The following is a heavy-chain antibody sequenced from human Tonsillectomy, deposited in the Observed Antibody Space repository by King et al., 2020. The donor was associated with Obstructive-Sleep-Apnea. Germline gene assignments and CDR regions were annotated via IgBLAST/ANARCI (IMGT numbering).Heavy chain of an antibody. CDR1: GGPISSYY. D-gene: IGHD1-26*01. CDR3: ASSRWELYFFDN. V-gene: IGHV4-59*08. CDR2: IYYSGST. J-gene: IGHJ4*02. Sequence: QLQESGPGLVKPSETLSLTCTVSGGPISSYYWSWIRQPPGKGLEWIGYIYYSGSTNYNPSLASRVTISLDTSNNQFSLKLSSVTAADTAVYYCASSRWELYFFDNWGQGSLVTVSS.